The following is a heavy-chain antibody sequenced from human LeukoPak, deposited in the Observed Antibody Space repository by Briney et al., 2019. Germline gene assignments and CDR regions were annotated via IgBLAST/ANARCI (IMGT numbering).Heavy chain of an antibody. D-gene: IGHD2-21*02. J-gene: IGHJ4*02. V-gene: IGHV2-70*04. Sequence: SGPALVKPTQTLTLTCTFSGFSLSTSGMRVSWIRQPPGKALEWLARIDWDDDKFYSTSLKTRLTISKDTSKNQVVLTMTNMDPVDTATYYCARIPGGGDAYFDYWGQGTLVTVST. CDR2: IDWDDDK. CDR1: GFSLSTSGMR. CDR3: ARIPGGGDAYFDY.